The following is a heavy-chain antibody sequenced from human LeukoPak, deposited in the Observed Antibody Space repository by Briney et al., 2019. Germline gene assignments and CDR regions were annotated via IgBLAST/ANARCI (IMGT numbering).Heavy chain of an antibody. CDR2: ISAYNGNT. J-gene: IGHJ4*02. D-gene: IGHD3-22*01. CDR3: ASYYYDSSGYYYFPY. Sequence: ASVKVSCKASGYTFTSYGISWVRQAPGQGLEWMGWISAYNGNTNYAQKLQGRVTITADESTSTAYMELSSLRSEDTAVYYCASYYYDSSGYYYFPYWGQGTLVTVSS. V-gene: IGHV1-18*01. CDR1: GYTFTSYG.